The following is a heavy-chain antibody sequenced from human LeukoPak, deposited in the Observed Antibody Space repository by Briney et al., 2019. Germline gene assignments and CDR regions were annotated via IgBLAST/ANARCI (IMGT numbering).Heavy chain of an antibody. Sequence: GGSLRLSCAASGFTFSSYGMDWVRQAPGKGLEWVSYISDSTSTIFYADSVKGRFTISRDNAKNSLYLQMSSLRAEDTAVYYCARRFGDLRSYWGQGALVTVSS. J-gene: IGHJ4*02. CDR3: ARRFGDLRSY. V-gene: IGHV3-48*03. CDR2: ISDSTSTI. D-gene: IGHD3-10*01. CDR1: GFTFSSYG.